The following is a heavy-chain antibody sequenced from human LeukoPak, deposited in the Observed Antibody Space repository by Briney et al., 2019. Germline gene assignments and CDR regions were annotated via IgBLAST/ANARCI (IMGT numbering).Heavy chain of an antibody. D-gene: IGHD5-12*01. CDR1: GGSVSSRSHY. CDR3: ARQLSGMYQWTFYF. CDR2: IYYTGTT. V-gene: IGHV4-39*02. J-gene: IGHJ4*02. Sequence: SETLSLTCSVSGGSVSSRSHYWGWIRQPPGKGPEWIGTIYYTGTTFYNPSLKSRVTMSVDASKNHFSLRLSSVTAADTAVFYCARQLSGMYQWTFYFWGQGALVTVSS.